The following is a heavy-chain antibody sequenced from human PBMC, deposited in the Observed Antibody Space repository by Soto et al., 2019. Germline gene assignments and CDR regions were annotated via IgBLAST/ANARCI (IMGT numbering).Heavy chain of an antibody. J-gene: IGHJ6*02. CDR2: ISYDGSNK. CDR3: ARDGFYYGMDV. CDR1: GFTFSSYA. Sequence: QVQLVESGGGVVQPGRSLRLSFAASGFTFSSYAMHWVRQAPGKGLEWVAVISYDGSNKYYADSVKGRFTISRDNSKNTLYLQMNSLRAEDTAVYYCARDGFYYGMDVWGQGTTVTVSS. V-gene: IGHV3-30-3*01.